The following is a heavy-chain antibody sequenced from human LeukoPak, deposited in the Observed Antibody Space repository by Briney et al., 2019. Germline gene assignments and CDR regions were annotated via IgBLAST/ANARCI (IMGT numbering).Heavy chain of an antibody. Sequence: GGSLRLSCAASGFTFSSYAMSWVRQAPGKGLEWVSAISGSGGSTYYADSVKGRFTISRDNSKNTLYLQMNSLRAEDTAVYYCAKDRGIAVAIIYFDYWGQGTLVTVSS. J-gene: IGHJ4*02. CDR1: GFTFSSYA. D-gene: IGHD6-19*01. CDR3: AKDRGIAVAIIYFDY. CDR2: ISGSGGST. V-gene: IGHV3-23*01.